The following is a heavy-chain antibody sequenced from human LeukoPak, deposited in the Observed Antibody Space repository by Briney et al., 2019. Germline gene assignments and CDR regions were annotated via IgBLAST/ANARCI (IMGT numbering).Heavy chain of an antibody. CDR2: IYPGDSDT. CDR1: GYSFTSYW. Sequence: GESLQISCKGSGYSFTSYWIGWVRQMPGKGLEWMGIIYPGDSDTRYSPSFQGQVTISADKSISTAYLQWSSLKASDTAMYYCARLPHYYGSGSYLDYWGQGTLVTVSS. CDR3: ARLPHYYGSGSYLDY. V-gene: IGHV5-51*01. D-gene: IGHD3-10*01. J-gene: IGHJ4*02.